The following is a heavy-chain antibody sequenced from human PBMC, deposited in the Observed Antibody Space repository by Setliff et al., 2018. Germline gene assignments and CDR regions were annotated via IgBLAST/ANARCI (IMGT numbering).Heavy chain of an antibody. Sequence: GGSLRLSCAASGFTFSSYAMSWVRQAPGKGLEWVSAISGSGGSTYYADSVKGRLTISRDNSKNTLYLQMNSLRAEDTAVYYCAKVNNRFWSGYYPYYYGMDVWGQGTTVTVSS. CDR3: AKVNNRFWSGYYPYYYGMDV. D-gene: IGHD3-3*01. V-gene: IGHV3-23*01. J-gene: IGHJ6*02. CDR1: GFTFSSYA. CDR2: ISGSGGST.